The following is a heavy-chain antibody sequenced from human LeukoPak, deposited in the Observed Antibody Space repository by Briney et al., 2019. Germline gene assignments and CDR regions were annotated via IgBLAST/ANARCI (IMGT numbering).Heavy chain of an antibody. CDR2: ISSSSSYI. J-gene: IGHJ5*02. Sequence: GGSLRLPCAASGFTFSSYSMNWVRQAPGKGLEWVSSISSSSSYIYYADSVKGRFTISRDNAKNSLYLQMNSLRAEDTAVYYCAREDTAMVLLTWGQGTLVTVSS. D-gene: IGHD5-18*01. CDR1: GFTFSSYS. CDR3: AREDTAMVLLT. V-gene: IGHV3-21*01.